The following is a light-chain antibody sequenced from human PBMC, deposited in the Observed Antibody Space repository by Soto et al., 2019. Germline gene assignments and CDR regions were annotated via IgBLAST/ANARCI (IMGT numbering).Light chain of an antibody. CDR2: GAS. CDR1: QSVSSSY. Sequence: EIVFTQSPGTLSLSPGEKATLSCRASQSVSSSYLAWYQQKPGQAPRLLIYGASSRATGIPDRFSGSGSGTDFTLTISRLEPEDFAVYYCQQYGSSLLTFGGGTKV. CDR3: QQYGSSLLT. V-gene: IGKV3-20*01. J-gene: IGKJ4*01.